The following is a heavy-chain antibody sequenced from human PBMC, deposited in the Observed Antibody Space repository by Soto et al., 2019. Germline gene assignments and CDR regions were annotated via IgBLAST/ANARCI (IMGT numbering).Heavy chain of an antibody. J-gene: IGHJ6*02. CDR2: INPNSGGT. CDR3: ARGGDYGSHNYYYYYGMDV. CDR1: GYTFTGYY. Sequence: AASVKVSCKASGYTFTGYYMHWVRQAPGQGLEWVGWINPNSGGTNYAQKFQGWVTMTRDTSISTAYMELSRLRSDDTAVYYCARGGDYGSHNYYYYYGMDVWGQGTTVTVSS. D-gene: IGHD4-17*01. V-gene: IGHV1-2*04.